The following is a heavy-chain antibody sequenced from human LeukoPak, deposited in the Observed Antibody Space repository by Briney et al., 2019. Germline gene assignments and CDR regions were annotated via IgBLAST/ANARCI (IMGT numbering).Heavy chain of an antibody. D-gene: IGHD1-7*01. Sequence: PSETLSLTCTVSGGSISSSSYYWGWIRQPPGKGLEWIGSIYYSGSTYYNPSLKSRDTISVDTSKNQFSLKLSSVTAADTAVYYCARPKLELGAFDIWGQGTMVTVSS. J-gene: IGHJ3*02. CDR3: ARPKLELGAFDI. V-gene: IGHV4-39*01. CDR2: IYYSGST. CDR1: GGSISSSSYY.